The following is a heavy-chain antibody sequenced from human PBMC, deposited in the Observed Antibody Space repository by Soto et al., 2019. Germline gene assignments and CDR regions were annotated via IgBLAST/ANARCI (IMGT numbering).Heavy chain of an antibody. CDR3: ARVLRRPDYYYYGMDV. Sequence: TLSLTCTVSGGSISSDGYYWSWIRQHPGKGLEYIGYIYHSGDSYYTPSLGSRVTISVDTSENQFSLHLRSVTAAETAVYYCARVLRRPDYYYYGMDVWGQGTTVTVSS. CDR2: IYHSGDS. CDR1: GGSISSDGYY. D-gene: IGHD4-17*01. J-gene: IGHJ6*02. V-gene: IGHV4-31*03.